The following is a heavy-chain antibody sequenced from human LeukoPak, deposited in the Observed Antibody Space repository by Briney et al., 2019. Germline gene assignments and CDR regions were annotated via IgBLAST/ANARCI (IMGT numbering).Heavy chain of an antibody. J-gene: IGHJ4*02. V-gene: IGHV1-2*02. CDR1: GYTFTDYF. CDR3: ARVGGRKDFYDSSGYLDY. D-gene: IGHD3-22*01. CDR2: INPRSGGT. Sequence: ASVKVSCKVSGYTFTDYFVHWVRQAPGQGLEWMGWINPRSGGTDYTRKLQGRVTMTRDTSITTVYMELRGLRSDDTAVYYCARVGGRKDFYDSSGYLDYWGQGTLVTVSA.